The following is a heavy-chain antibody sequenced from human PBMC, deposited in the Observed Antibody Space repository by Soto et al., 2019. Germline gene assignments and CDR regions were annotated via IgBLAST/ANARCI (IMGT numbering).Heavy chain of an antibody. CDR3: ARDRGEPNWLDS. D-gene: IGHD3-10*01. CDR1: GFTFSSYS. CDR2: ISGSSTYI. J-gene: IGHJ5*01. Sequence: GGSLRLSCAASGFTFSSYSMNWVRQAPGKGLEWVSSISGSSTYIYYADSVKGRFTISRDNAKNSLYLQMNSLRAEDTAVYYFARDRGEPNWLDSCGQGTLVTVSS. V-gene: IGHV3-21*01.